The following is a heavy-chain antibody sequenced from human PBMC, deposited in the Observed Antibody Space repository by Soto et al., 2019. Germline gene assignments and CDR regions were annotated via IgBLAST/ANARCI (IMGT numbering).Heavy chain of an antibody. CDR2: IKQGGDEK. J-gene: IGHJ4*02. Sequence: EVQLVESGGGLVQPGGSLRLSCAASGFSFSVYYMTWVRQAPGKGLQWVANIKQGGDEKYYVDSVKGRFTISRDNAKNSLYLQMTSLRSEDTAVYYCARWSHDMDYLGQGTLVTVSS. D-gene: IGHD3-9*01. CDR3: ARWSHDMDY. V-gene: IGHV3-7*01. CDR1: GFSFSVYY.